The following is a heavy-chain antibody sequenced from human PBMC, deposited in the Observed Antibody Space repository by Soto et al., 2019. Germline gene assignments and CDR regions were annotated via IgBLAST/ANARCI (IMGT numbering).Heavy chain of an antibody. CDR1: GGTFSSYA. J-gene: IGHJ5*02. D-gene: IGHD3-10*01. CDR3: ARDERGSGSYFGRLNWFDP. V-gene: IGHV1-18*01. CDR2: ISAYTGTT. Sequence: ASGKVSCKASGGTFSSYAISWVRQAPGQGLEWMGGISAYTGTTNYAQKVQGRVTITADTSTSTAYMELTSLTPDDTAVYYCARDERGSGSYFGRLNWFDPWGQGTLVTVSS.